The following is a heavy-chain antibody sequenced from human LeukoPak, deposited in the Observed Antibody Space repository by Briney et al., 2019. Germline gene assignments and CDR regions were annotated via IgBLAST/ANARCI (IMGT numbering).Heavy chain of an antibody. CDR3: ARDLYYYDSSGYGSDY. Sequence: GGSLRLSCAASGFTFSDYYMSWIRQAPGKGLEWVSYISSSGSTIYYADSVKGRFTISRDNAKNSLYLQMNSLRAEDTAVYYCARDLYYYDSSGYGSDYWGQGTLVTVSS. V-gene: IGHV3-11*04. J-gene: IGHJ4*02. CDR1: GFTFSDYY. D-gene: IGHD3-22*01. CDR2: ISSSGSTI.